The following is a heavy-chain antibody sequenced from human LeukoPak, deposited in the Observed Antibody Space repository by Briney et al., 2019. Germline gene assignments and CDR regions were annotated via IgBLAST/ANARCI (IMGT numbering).Heavy chain of an antibody. CDR3: ARAPPRMPYYMDV. J-gene: IGHJ6*03. V-gene: IGHV1-18*03. Sequence: GASVKVSCKASGYTFTSYGISWVRQAPGQGLEWMGWISAYNGNTNYAQKLQGRVTMTTDTSTSTAYMELRSLRSEDMAVYYCARAPPRMPYYMDVWGKGTTVTVSS. CDR1: GYTFTSYG. CDR2: ISAYNGNT. D-gene: IGHD1-14*01.